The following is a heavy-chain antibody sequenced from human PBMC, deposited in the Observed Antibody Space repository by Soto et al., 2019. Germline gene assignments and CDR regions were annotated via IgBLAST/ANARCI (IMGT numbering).Heavy chain of an antibody. CDR3: ARLVAVSARYYYVLDG. J-gene: IGHJ6*02. CDR2: IFSNNER. V-gene: IGHV2-26*03. D-gene: IGHD2-8*01. CDR1: GFSLTTGRMG. Sequence: QVTLKESGPVLVKATETLTLTCTISGFSLTTGRMGVSWIRQPPGKALEWVAHIFSNNERSYSTSLQSRLSIADDTSKSQVVLTMTDVDPVDTATYFCARLVAVSARYYYVLDGWGQGTTVTIS.